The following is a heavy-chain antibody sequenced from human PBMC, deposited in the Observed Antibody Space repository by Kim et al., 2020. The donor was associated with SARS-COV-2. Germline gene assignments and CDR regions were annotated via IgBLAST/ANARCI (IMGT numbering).Heavy chain of an antibody. CDR2: IYYSGST. CDR3: ARDSTTPDAFDI. D-gene: IGHD4-17*01. V-gene: IGHV4-59*13. Sequence: SETLSLTCTVSGGSISSYYWSWIRQPPGKGLEWIGYIYYSGSTNYNPSLKSRVTISVDTSKNQFSLKLSSVTAADTAVYYCARDSTTPDAFDIWGQGTMVTVSS. CDR1: GGSISSYY. J-gene: IGHJ3*02.